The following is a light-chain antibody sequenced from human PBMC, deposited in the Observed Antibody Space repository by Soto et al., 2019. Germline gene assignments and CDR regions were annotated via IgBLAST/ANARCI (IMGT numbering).Light chain of an antibody. J-gene: IGLJ3*02. CDR1: SSDVGAYTS. Sequence: QSALTQPASVSGSPGQSITISCTGSSSDVGAYTSVSWYQQHPGKAPKLMIYEVSNRPSGVSHRFSGSRSGNTASLTISGLQSEDEADYYCISYTTSNTWVFGGGTQLTVL. CDR3: ISYTTSNTWV. V-gene: IGLV2-14*01. CDR2: EVS.